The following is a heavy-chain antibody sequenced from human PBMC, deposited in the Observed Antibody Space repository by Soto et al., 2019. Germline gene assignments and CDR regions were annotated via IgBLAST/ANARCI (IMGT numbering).Heavy chain of an antibody. CDR3: ARTNKGYGTDS. V-gene: IGHV4-39*01. CDR1: GGSISSSSYY. CDR2: IDYTGNT. Sequence: SETLSLTCTVSGGSISSSSYYWGCIRQPPGKGLEWIASIDYTGNTFYNPSLTSRVTISVDTSKNQFSLKVTSVTAADTAVYYCARTNKGYGTDSWGQGTLLTVSS. J-gene: IGHJ4*02. D-gene: IGHD1-1*01.